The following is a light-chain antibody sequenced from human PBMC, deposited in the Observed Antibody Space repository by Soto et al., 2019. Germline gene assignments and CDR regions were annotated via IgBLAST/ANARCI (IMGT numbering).Light chain of an antibody. CDR3: QQYNNWRPWT. V-gene: IGKV3-15*01. CDR1: QSVSSN. Sequence: EIVMTQSPATLSASPGERATLSCRASQSVSSNLAWYQQKPGQAPRLLIYGASTRATGIPARFSGSWSGTEFTLTISSLQSEDFAVYYCQQYNNWRPWTFGQGTKVEIK. CDR2: GAS. J-gene: IGKJ1*01.